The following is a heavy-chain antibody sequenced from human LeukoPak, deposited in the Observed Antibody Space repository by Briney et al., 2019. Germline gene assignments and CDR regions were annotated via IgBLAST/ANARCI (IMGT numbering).Heavy chain of an antibody. CDR1: GGTFSSYA. D-gene: IGHD6-19*01. J-gene: IGHJ4*02. CDR3: AREGSGWYGHYFDY. CDR2: ISAYNGNT. V-gene: IGHV1-18*01. Sequence: GASVTVSCKASGGTFSSYAISWVRQAPGQGLEWMGWISAYNGNTSYAQKLQGRVTMTTDTSTSTAYMELRSLRSDDTAVYYCAREGSGWYGHYFDYWGQGTLVTVSS.